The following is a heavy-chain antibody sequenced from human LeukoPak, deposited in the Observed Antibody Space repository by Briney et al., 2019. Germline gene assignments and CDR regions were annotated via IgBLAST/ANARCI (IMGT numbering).Heavy chain of an antibody. Sequence: QPGRSLRLSCAASGFTFSTYSMNWVRQAPGKGLEWVSYLTGSSTTIEYADSVKGRFTISRDNAKNSLYLQMNSLRDEDTAVYYCARMTSGFDMWGQGTMVSVSS. CDR3: ARMTSGFDM. CDR2: LTGSSTTI. V-gene: IGHV3-48*02. CDR1: GFTFSTYS. J-gene: IGHJ3*02.